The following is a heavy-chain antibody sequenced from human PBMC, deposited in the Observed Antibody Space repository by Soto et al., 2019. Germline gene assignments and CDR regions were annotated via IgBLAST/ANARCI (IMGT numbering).Heavy chain of an antibody. J-gene: IGHJ5*02. D-gene: IGHD3-22*01. CDR1: GGTISSYY. Sequence: PSETLSLTCTVSGGTISSYYWSWIRQPPGKGLEWIGYIYYSGSTNYNPSLKRRVTISVDTSKNQFSLKLSSVTAADTAVYYCARDFIYYDSSGYYSSRWFDPWGQGTLVTVSS. V-gene: IGHV4-59*01. CDR3: ARDFIYYDSSGYYSSRWFDP. CDR2: IYYSGST.